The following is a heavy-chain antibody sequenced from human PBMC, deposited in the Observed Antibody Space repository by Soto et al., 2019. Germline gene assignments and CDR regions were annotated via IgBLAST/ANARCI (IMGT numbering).Heavy chain of an antibody. D-gene: IGHD4-17*01. V-gene: IGHV3-30*18. J-gene: IGHJ5*02. Sequence: QVQLVESGGGVVQPGRSLRLSCAASGFTFSNYVMHWVRQAPGKGLEWVAVISYDGSNKYYADSVKGRFTISRDNSKNTLYLQMNSLRAEDTAVYYCAKDPRRDDYGDYRWCDPWGQGTLVTVSS. CDR3: AKDPRRDDYGDYRWCDP. CDR2: ISYDGSNK. CDR1: GFTFSNYV.